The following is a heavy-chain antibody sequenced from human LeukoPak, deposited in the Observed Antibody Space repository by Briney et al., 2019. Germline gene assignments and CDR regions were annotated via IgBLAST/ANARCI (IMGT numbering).Heavy chain of an antibody. CDR1: GXSFSGYY. CDR2: TDHSGST. Sequence: SETLSLTCAVYGXSFSGYYWSWIRQPPGKGLEWIGETDHSGSTNYNPSLKSRVTISVDTSKNQFSLKLSSVTAADTAVYYCARLGCTAGSCYSYFDSWGQGTLVTVSS. D-gene: IGHD2-15*01. CDR3: ARLGCTAGSCYSYFDS. V-gene: IGHV4-34*01. J-gene: IGHJ4*02.